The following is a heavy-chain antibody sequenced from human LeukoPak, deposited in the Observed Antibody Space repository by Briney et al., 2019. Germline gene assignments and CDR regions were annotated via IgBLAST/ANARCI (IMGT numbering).Heavy chain of an antibody. CDR2: INHSGST. CDR3: ASDYGDYVGAFDI. V-gene: IGHV4-34*01. CDR1: GGSFSGYY. J-gene: IGHJ3*02. D-gene: IGHD4-17*01. Sequence: PSETLSLTCAVYGGSFSGYYWSWIRQPPGKGLEWIREINHSGSTNYNPSLKSRVTISVDTSKNQFSLKLSSVTAADTAVYYCASDYGDYVGAFDIWGQGTMVTVSS.